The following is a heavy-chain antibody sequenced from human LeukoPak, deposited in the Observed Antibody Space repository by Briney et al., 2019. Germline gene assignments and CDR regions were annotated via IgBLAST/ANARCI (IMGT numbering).Heavy chain of an antibody. V-gene: IGHV4-34*01. CDR3: ARGQVTAKFALFDY. CDR1: GGSFSGYY. J-gene: IGHJ4*02. Sequence: PSETLSLTCAVYGGSFSGYYWSWLRQPPGKGLEWIGEINHSGSTNYNPSVKSRVTISVDTSKNQFSPKLSSVTAADTAVYYCARGQVTAKFALFDYWGQGTLVTVSS. D-gene: IGHD2-21*02. CDR2: INHSGST.